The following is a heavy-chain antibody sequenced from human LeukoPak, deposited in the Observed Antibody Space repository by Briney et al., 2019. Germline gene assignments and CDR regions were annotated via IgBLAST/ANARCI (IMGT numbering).Heavy chain of an antibody. CDR3: ARGRSSGWGFTYSFDY. V-gene: IGHV3-30-3*01. Sequence: PGGSLRLSCAASGFTFSSYAMHWVRQAPGKGLEWVAVISYDGSNKYYADSVKGRFTISRDNSKNTLYLQMNSLRAEDTAVYYCARGRSSGWGFTYSFDYWGQGTLVTVSS. D-gene: IGHD6-19*01. J-gene: IGHJ4*02. CDR1: GFTFSSYA. CDR2: ISYDGSNK.